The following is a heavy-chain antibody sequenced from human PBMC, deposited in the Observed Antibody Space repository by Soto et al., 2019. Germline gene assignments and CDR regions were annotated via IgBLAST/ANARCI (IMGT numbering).Heavy chain of an antibody. V-gene: IGHV3-74*01. J-gene: IGHJ4*02. CDR2: INSDGTRT. Sequence: EVQLVESGGGLVQPGGSLRLSCAASGFPFSTNWMHWVRQAPGKGLVWVSRINSDGTRTNYADSVKGRFTISRDNAKNTLYLQMNSLRAEDTAMYYCARDIDSSGWGQGTLVTVSS. CDR3: ARDIDSSG. D-gene: IGHD3-22*01. CDR1: GFPFSTNW.